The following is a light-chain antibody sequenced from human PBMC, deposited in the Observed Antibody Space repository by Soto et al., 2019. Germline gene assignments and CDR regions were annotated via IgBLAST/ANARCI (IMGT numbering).Light chain of an antibody. CDR2: GAS. CDR3: QQYNNWPRT. J-gene: IGKJ5*01. V-gene: IGKV3D-15*01. Sequence: EIVLTQSPAILSVSPGERATLSCRASQSISRSLALYQQKPGQAPSLLIYGASSRATGIPDRFSGSGSGTDFTLTISSLQPEDFAVYYCQQYNNWPRTFGQGTRLEIK. CDR1: QSISRS.